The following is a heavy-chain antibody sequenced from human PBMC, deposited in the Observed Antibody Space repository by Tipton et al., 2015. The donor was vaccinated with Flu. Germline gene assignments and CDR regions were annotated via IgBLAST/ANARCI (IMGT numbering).Heavy chain of an antibody. CDR3: ARRGSSGWYNYFDY. Sequence: TLSLTCTVSGGSISSGGYYWSWIRQHPGKGLEWIGYIYYSGSTYYNPSLKSLVTISVDTSKNQFSLKLSSVTAADTAVYYCARRGSSGWYNYFDYWGQGTLVTVSS. J-gene: IGHJ4*02. CDR2: IYYSGST. D-gene: IGHD6-19*01. CDR1: GGSISSGGYY. V-gene: IGHV4-31*01.